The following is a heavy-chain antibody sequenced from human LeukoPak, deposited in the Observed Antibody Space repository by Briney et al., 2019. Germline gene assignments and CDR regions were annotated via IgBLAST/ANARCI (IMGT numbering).Heavy chain of an antibody. CDR3: ASKRSGYYSGFFDY. CDR2: IYYSGST. J-gene: IGHJ4*02. D-gene: IGHD3-22*01. Sequence: PSETLSLTCTVSGGSISSYYWGWIRQPPGRGLEWIGSIYYSGSTYYSPSLKSRVTISVDTSKNQFSLKLNSLTAADTAVYYCASKRSGYYSGFFDYWGQGTLVTVSS. CDR1: GGSISSYY. V-gene: IGHV4-39*01.